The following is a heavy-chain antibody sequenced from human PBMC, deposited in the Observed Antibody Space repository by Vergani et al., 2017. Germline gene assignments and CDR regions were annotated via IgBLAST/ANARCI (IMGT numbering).Heavy chain of an antibody. V-gene: IGHV3-23*01. Sequence: EVQLLESGGDLVQPGGSLRLSCAASGFTFNHYAMNWVRQAPGKGLEWVSGISGSGGSTYYAGSVKGRFTISRDSSKNTLYLQMNRQSAGDTAVYYCAKANPRNSGYDYLYYYHAMDVWGQGTTVTVSS. CDR1: GFTFNHYA. D-gene: IGHD5-12*01. J-gene: IGHJ6*02. CDR2: ISGSGGST. CDR3: AKANPRNSGYDYLYYYHAMDV.